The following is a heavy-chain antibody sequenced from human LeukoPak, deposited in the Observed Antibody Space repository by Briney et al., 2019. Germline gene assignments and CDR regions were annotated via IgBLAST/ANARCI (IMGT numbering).Heavy chain of an antibody. CDR1: GGSISSYY. CDR2: IYTSGST. Sequence: SETLSLTCTVSGGSISSYYWSWIRQPAGKGLEWIGRIYTSGSTNYNPSLKSRVTMSVDTSKSHFSLKVNSVTAADTGVYYCARLKGSVDYMDVWGKGVTVIVSS. J-gene: IGHJ6*03. V-gene: IGHV4-4*07. D-gene: IGHD3-10*01. CDR3: ARLKGSVDYMDV.